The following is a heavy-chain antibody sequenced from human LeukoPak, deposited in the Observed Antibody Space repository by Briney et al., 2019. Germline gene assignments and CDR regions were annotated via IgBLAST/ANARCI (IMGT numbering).Heavy chain of an antibody. V-gene: IGHV4-39*01. CDR1: GGSISSSSYY. D-gene: IGHD2-15*01. J-gene: IGHJ4*02. CDR2: IYYSGST. CDR3: ARGDGYCSGGSCPFYFDY. Sequence: PSETLSLTCTVSGGSISSSSYYWGCIRQPPGKGLEWIGSIYYSGSTYYNPSLKSRVTISVDTSKNQFSLKLSSVTAADTAVYYCARGDGYCSGGSCPFYFDYWGQGTLVTVSS.